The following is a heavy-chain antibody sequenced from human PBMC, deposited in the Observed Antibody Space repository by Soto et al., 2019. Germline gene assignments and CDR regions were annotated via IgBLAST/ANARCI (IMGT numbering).Heavy chain of an antibody. Sequence: QVQLVESGGGVVQPGRSLRLSCAASGFTFSSYAMHWVRQAPGKGLEWVAVISYDGSNKYYADSVKGRFTISRDNSKNXLYLQMNSLRAEDTAVYYCAREPAATYYYYYGMDVWGQGTTVTVSS. CDR3: AREPAATYYYYYGMDV. J-gene: IGHJ6*02. CDR1: GFTFSSYA. CDR2: ISYDGSNK. V-gene: IGHV3-30-3*01. D-gene: IGHD2-2*01.